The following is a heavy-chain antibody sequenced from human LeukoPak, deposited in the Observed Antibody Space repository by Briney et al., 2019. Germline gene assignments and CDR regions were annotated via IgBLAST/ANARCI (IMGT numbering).Heavy chain of an antibody. Sequence: SETLSLTGTVSGGSISSGSHYWRWIRQPAGKGLEWIGRIYTSGSTNYNPSLKSRVTISVDTSKNQFSLKLSSVTAADTAVYYCARDDNWNYYDYWGQGTLVTVSS. CDR3: ARDDNWNYYDY. V-gene: IGHV4-61*02. CDR2: IYTSGST. CDR1: GGSISSGSHY. J-gene: IGHJ4*02. D-gene: IGHD1-20*01.